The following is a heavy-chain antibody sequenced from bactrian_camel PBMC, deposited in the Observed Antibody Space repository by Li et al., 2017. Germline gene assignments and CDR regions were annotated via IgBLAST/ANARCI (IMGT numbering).Heavy chain of an antibody. V-gene: IGHV3S67*01. CDR2: IGSPGNT. CDR1: GFTFSSNW. J-gene: IGHJ4*01. Sequence: VQLVESGGALVQPGGSLRLSCSASGFTFSSNWKRWVRQAPKKQREGVAYIGSPGNTEYAEFAEGRFTISRDNAKNTVYLQMNSLKTEDTALYYCDTQIGLGQGTQVTVS.